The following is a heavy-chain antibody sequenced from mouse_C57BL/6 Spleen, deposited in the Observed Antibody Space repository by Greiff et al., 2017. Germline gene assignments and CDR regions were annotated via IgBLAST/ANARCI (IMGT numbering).Heavy chain of an antibody. J-gene: IGHJ2*01. D-gene: IGHD1-1*01. Sequence: EVQLVESGGGLVQPKGSLKLSCAASGFSFNTYAMNWVRQAPGKGLEWVARIRSKSNNYATYYADSVKDRFTISRDDSESMLYLQMNNLKTEDTAMYYCVRTGYYYGSSFFDYWGQGTTLTVSS. CDR3: VRTGYYYGSSFFDY. CDR1: GFSFNTYA. CDR2: IRSKSNNYAT. V-gene: IGHV10-1*01.